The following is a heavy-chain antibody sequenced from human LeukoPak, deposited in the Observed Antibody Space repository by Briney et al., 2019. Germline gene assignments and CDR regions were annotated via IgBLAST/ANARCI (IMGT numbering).Heavy chain of an antibody. CDR1: GFTFSSYA. V-gene: IGHV3-21*01. CDR2: ISSSSSYI. Sequence: GGSLRLSCAASGFTFSSYAMSWVRQAPGKGLEWVSSISSSSSYIYYADSVKGRFTISRDNAKNSLYLQMNSLRAEDTAVYYCAREGSGQYYFDYWGQGTLVTVSS. D-gene: IGHD2-15*01. CDR3: AREGSGQYYFDY. J-gene: IGHJ4*02.